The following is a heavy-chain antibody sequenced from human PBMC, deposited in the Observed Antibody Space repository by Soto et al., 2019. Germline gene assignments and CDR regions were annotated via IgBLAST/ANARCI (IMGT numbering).Heavy chain of an antibody. CDR2: ITPLLDTT. Sequence: QVQLVQSGAEVKKPGSSVKVSCKTSGGTFSNDIITWVRQAPGQGLEWMGRITPLLDTTNYAQKFQGRVTITADKSTGTAYMELNSLRSEDTAVYYCVRDSPIGSTFSGYDGIDYWGQGTLVTVSS. J-gene: IGHJ4*02. CDR3: VRDSPIGSTFSGYDGIDY. V-gene: IGHV1-69*08. CDR1: GGTFSNDI. D-gene: IGHD5-12*01.